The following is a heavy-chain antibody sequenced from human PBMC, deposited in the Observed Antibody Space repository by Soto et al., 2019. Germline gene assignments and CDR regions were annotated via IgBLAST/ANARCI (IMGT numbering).Heavy chain of an antibody. V-gene: IGHV4-59*01. CDR3: AKVRAVPSQYFYGMDV. D-gene: IGHD4-17*01. CDR2: KDYSGNT. CDR1: GGSMRNNY. J-gene: IGHJ6*02. Sequence: PSETLSLTCTVSGGSMRNNYWSWIRQSPGKGLEKIAYKDYSGNTDYNPSLKSRITISIDTSKNHFSLRLSSVTAADTAVYFCAKVRAVPSQYFYGMDVWGQGTTVTVSS.